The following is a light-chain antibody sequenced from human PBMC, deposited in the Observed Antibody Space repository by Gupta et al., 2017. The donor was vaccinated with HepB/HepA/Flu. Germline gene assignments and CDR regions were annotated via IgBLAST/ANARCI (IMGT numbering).Light chain of an antibody. J-gene: IGLJ2*01. Sequence: VPTQPPPVSGTHGQRVTVSRTGSSSNIGAGYDVPWYQQLPGTAPKLLIYGNSNRPSGVPDRFSGSKSGTSASLAITGLQAEDEADYYCQSYDSSLRLVFGGGTKLTVL. CDR3: QSYDSSLRLV. CDR1: SSNIGAGYD. V-gene: IGLV1-40*01. CDR2: GNS.